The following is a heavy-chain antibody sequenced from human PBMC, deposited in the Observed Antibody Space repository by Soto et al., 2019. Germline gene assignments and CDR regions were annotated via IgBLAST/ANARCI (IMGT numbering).Heavy chain of an antibody. CDR3: ARSGYSYGPNPLLY. CDR2: IYYSGST. J-gene: IGHJ4*02. Sequence: SDTLSLTHTVSGCSISSGGYYWSWNRQHPGKGLEWIGYIYYSGSTYYNPSLKSRVTISVDTSNNQFSLKLSSMTAADTAVYYCARSGYSYGPNPLLYWGQGTLVTVS. V-gene: IGHV4-31*03. CDR1: GCSISSGGYY. D-gene: IGHD5-18*01.